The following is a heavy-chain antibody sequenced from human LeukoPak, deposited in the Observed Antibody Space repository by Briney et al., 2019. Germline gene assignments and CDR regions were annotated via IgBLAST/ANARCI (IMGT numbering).Heavy chain of an antibody. CDR1: GFTFSGYY. V-gene: IGHV3-11*01. D-gene: IGHD2-15*01. CDR2: ITTSATTI. CDR3: ARARGYCSGGFCYAYYFDY. Sequence: PGGSLRLSCAVSGFTFSGYYMSWIRQAPGKGLEWTSYITTSATTIYYADSVKGRFTMSRDNAKHSLFLQMNSLRAEDTAVYYCARARGYCSGGFCYAYYFDYWGQGTLVTVSS. J-gene: IGHJ4*02.